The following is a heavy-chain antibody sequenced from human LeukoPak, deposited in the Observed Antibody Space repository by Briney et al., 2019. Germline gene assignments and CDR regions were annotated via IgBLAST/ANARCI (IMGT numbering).Heavy chain of an antibody. D-gene: IGHD3-9*01. CDR3: ARDLCLTGRPCGMDV. J-gene: IGHJ6*02. CDR1: GVSFSDSY. V-gene: IGHV4-34*01. CDR2: INHRGST. Sequence: SETLSLTCAVYGVSFSDSYWSWIRQPPGKGLEWIGEINHRGSTNYSPSLKSRVSMSVDTSKNQFSLKLSSVTAADTAVYYCARDLCLTGRPCGMDVWGQGTTVTVSS.